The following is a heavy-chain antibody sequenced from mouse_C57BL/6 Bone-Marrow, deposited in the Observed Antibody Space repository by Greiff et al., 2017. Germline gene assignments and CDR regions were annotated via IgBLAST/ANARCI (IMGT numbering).Heavy chain of an antibody. CDR2: ISSGGSYT. V-gene: IGHV5-6*02. D-gene: IGHD1-1*01. J-gene: IGHJ3*01. CDR1: GFTFSSYG. Sequence: EVKLEESGGDLVKPGGSLKLSCAASGFTFSSYGMSWVRQTPDKRLEWGATISSGGSYTYYPDSVKGRFTISRDNAKNTLYLQMSSLKSEDTAMYYCARLRLLRFAYWGQGTLVTVSA. CDR3: ARLRLLRFAY.